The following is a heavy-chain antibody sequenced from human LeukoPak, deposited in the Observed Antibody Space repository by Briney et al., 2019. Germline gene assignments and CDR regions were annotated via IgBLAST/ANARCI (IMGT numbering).Heavy chain of an antibody. CDR2: ISGSGGRT. D-gene: IGHD3-22*01. V-gene: IGHV3-23*01. CDR3: AKGSYYDNSGHYYFDY. J-gene: IGHJ4*02. Sequence: GGSLRLSCAASGFSFSNFWMHWVRQAPGKGLEWVSAISGSGGRTYYADSVKGRFTVSRDNSKSTLFLQVNTLRAEDTAVFYCAKGSYYDNSGHYYFDYWGQGTLVTVSS. CDR1: GFSFSNFW.